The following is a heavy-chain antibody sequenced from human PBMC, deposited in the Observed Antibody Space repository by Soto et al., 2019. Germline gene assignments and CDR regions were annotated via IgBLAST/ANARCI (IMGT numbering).Heavy chain of an antibody. J-gene: IGHJ3*01. CDR1: GYIVTSFG. CDR2: ISEYGDS. V-gene: IGHV1-18*01. D-gene: IGHD2-21*01. CDR3: GRGGGAYDF. Sequence: QVQLVQSGAEVKKPGATVKVSCKASGYIVTSFGINWVRQAPGQGLEWMGCISEYGDSNYSEKLQDRVSLTTDTYTETGYMGPGSLGAYDTGGYFGGRGGGAYDFWGQGTKITVSS.